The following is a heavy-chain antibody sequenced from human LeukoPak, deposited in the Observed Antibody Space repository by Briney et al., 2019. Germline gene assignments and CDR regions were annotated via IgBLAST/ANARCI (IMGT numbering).Heavy chain of an antibody. J-gene: IGHJ4*02. Sequence: SETLSLTCTVSGGSFSGYYWSWIRQPPGKGLEWIGEINHSGSTNYNPSLKSRVTISVDTSKNQFSLKLSSVTAADTAVYYCARTGAYYGSQYYFDYWGQGTLVTVSS. CDR1: GGSFSGYY. CDR2: INHSGST. CDR3: ARTGAYYGSQYYFDY. V-gene: IGHV4-34*01. D-gene: IGHD3-22*01.